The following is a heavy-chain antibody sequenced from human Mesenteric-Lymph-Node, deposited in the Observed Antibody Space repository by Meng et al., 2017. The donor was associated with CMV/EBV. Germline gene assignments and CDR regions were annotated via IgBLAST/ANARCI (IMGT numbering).Heavy chain of an antibody. D-gene: IGHD2-2*01. CDR3: ARGYCSSSSCPVDP. Sequence: SETLSLTCTVSGASFSSYYWSWIRQPPGKGLEWIGYVYYSGSTNYNPSLKSRVSISVDTSNNQFSLMLTSVTAADTAVYYCARGYCSSSSCPVDPWGQGALVTVSS. CDR1: GASFSSYY. V-gene: IGHV4-59*01. J-gene: IGHJ5*02. CDR2: VYYSGST.